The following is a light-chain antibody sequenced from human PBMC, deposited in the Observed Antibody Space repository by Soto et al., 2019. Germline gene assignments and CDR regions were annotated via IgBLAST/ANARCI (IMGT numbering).Light chain of an antibody. Sequence: DIEMTQSPPSVSASVGDRVTITCRASQGISNHLAWFQLKPGKDPKSLIYDVSRLQSGVPSKFSGSVSGTDFTLNISSLQPEDFATYYCQQYHNYPVTFGGGTKVEIK. CDR3: QQYHNYPVT. CDR2: DVS. CDR1: QGISNH. V-gene: IGKV1-16*02. J-gene: IGKJ4*01.